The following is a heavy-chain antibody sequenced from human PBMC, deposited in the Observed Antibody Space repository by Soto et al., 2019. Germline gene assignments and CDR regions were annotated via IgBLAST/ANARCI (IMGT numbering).Heavy chain of an antibody. D-gene: IGHD6-6*01. V-gene: IGHV1-18*01. CDR3: ARDDFGSSGMDV. CDR1: GYTFTSYG. Sequence: AAWKVSCKASGYTFTSYGISRVRQAPGQGLEWMGWISAYNGNTNYAQKLQGRVTMTTDTSTSTAYMELRSLRSDDTAVYYCARDDFGSSGMDVWGQGTTVTVSS. CDR2: ISAYNGNT. J-gene: IGHJ6*02.